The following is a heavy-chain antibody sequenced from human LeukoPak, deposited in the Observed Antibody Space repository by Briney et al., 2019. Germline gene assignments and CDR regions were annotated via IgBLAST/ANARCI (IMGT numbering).Heavy chain of an antibody. V-gene: IGHV3-66*01. Sequence: GGSLRLSCAASGFTVTSNYMSWVRQAPGKGLEWVSVIYSGGSTYYADSVKGRFTISRDNSKNTLYLQMNSLRAEDTAVYYCARDSRTSDEYSSGVYGIVVWGQGTTVTVSS. J-gene: IGHJ6*02. CDR1: GFTVTSNY. CDR2: IYSGGST. D-gene: IGHD6-19*01. CDR3: ARDSRTSDEYSSGVYGIVV.